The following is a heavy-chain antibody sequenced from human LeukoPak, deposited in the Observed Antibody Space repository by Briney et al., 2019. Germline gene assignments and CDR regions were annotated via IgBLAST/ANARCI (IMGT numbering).Heavy chain of an antibody. J-gene: IGHJ5*02. CDR1: GFTFSDHE. V-gene: IGHV3-48*03. CDR3: ARGWFDA. CDR2: IDSSGNII. Sequence: GGCLRLSCAASGFTFSDHEMNWVRQAPGKGPEWLSYIDSSGNIIYDADSAKGRFTISRDNAKNSLYLQLSSLRVEDTAFYYCARGWFDAWGRGTLVTVSS.